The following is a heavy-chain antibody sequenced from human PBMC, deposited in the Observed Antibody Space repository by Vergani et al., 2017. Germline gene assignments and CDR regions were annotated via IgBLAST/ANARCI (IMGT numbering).Heavy chain of an antibody. D-gene: IGHD3-22*01. CDR1: GGSISSYY. CDR3: AKEEYYYDSSGYYYYVPPHGAFDI. J-gene: IGHJ3*02. V-gene: IGHV4-59*01. Sequence: QVQLQESGPGLVKPSETLSLTCTVSGGSISSYYWSWIRQPPGKGLEWIGYIYYSGSTNYNPSLKSRVTISVDTSKNQFSLKLSSVTAADTAVYYCAKEEYYYDSSGYYYYVPPHGAFDIWGQGTMVTVSS. CDR2: IYYSGST.